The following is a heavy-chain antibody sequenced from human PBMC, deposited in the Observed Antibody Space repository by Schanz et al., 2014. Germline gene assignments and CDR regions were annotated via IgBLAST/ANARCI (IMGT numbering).Heavy chain of an antibody. CDR2: ISSSSSYI. J-gene: IGHJ4*02. D-gene: IGHD3-22*01. V-gene: IGHV3-23*01. Sequence: EVQLLESGGGLVQPGGSLRLSCAASGFTFSSYAMSWVRQAPGKGLEWVSSISSSSSYIYYADSVKGRFTISRDNSKTTLSLQMNSLRAEDTAVYYCAKGRRGYFDSSGSYWGTFDFWGQGTLVSVSS. CDR3: AKGRRGYFDSSGSYWGTFDF. CDR1: GFTFSSYA.